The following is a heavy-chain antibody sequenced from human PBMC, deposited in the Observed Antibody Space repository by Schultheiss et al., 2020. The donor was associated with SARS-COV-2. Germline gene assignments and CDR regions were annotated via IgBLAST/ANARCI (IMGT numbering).Heavy chain of an antibody. CDR1: GFSFSSYA. CDR2: ISGSGARA. D-gene: IGHD3-22*01. V-gene: IGHV3-23*01. Sequence: GESLKISCAASGFSFSSYAMSWVRQAPGKGPEWIATISGSGARAYYADSLKGRFTISRDNAKNSLYLQMNDLRAEDTAVYYCARDDIWGQGTTVTVSS. CDR3: ARDDI. J-gene: IGHJ6*02.